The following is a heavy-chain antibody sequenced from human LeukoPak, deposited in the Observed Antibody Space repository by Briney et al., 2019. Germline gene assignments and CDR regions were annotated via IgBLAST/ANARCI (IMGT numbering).Heavy chain of an antibody. Sequence: AGGSLRLSCAASGFTFSSYAMHWVRQAPGKGLDWAAVISSDGNTQYYADSVKGRFTISRDNSNNTLYLQMNSLRAEDTAVYYCARGVPYDSWSGPHYSDYWGQGTLVTVSS. D-gene: IGHD3-3*01. CDR3: ARGVPYDSWSGPHYSDY. CDR2: ISSDGNTQ. V-gene: IGHV3-30-3*01. CDR1: GFTFSSYA. J-gene: IGHJ4*02.